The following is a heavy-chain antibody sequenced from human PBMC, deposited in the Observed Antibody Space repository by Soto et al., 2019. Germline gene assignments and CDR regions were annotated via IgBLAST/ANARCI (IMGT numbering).Heavy chain of an antibody. CDR1: GFTFSSYG. J-gene: IGHJ6*02. V-gene: IGHV3-30*18. CDR2: ISYDGSNK. CDR3: AKDGGSDDFWSGSRREYYGMDV. D-gene: IGHD3-3*01. Sequence: GGSLILSCAASGFTFSSYGMHWVRQAPGKGLEWVAVISYDGSNKYYADSVKGRFTISRDNSKNKLYLQMNNRRAEDRAVYYCAKDGGSDDFWSGSRREYYGMDVWGQGTTVTVSS.